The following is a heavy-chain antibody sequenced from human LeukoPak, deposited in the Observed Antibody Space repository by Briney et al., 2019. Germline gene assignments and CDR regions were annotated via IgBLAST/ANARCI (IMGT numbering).Heavy chain of an antibody. Sequence: GGSLRLSCAASGFTFNSYSMHWVRQAPGKGLEWVANIKQDGSEKYYVDSVKGRFTISRDNAKNSLYLQMNSLRAEDTAVYYCARERLDGDYVYYYYYMDVWGKGTTVTVSS. CDR3: ARERLDGDYVYYYYYMDV. V-gene: IGHV3-7*01. CDR1: GFTFNSYS. CDR2: IKQDGSEK. J-gene: IGHJ6*03. D-gene: IGHD4-17*01.